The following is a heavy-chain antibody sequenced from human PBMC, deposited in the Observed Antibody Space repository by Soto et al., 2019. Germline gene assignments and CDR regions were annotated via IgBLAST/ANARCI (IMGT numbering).Heavy chain of an antibody. CDR1: GFTFSTYA. CDR3: ATRRDASYYYYGMDV. J-gene: IGHJ6*02. CDR2: ISDSGGNT. V-gene: IGHV3-23*01. Sequence: PGGSLRLSCAASGFTFSTYAMSWVRQAPGKGLEWVSGISDSGGNTYYADAVKGRFTISRDNSKNTLFLQMNSLRAEDTAVYYCATRRDASYYYYGMDVWGQGNTVTVSS. D-gene: IGHD2-2*01.